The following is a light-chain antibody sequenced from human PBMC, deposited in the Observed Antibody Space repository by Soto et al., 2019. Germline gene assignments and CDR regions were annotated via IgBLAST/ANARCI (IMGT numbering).Light chain of an antibody. Sequence: VMTQSPATLSVSPGERAALSCRASQSVSTNLAWYQQKPGQPPRLLIYGASSRATGIPDRFSGSGSGTDFTLTITRLEPEDFAVYYCQQYSSSRTFGQGTKVDIK. J-gene: IGKJ1*01. CDR1: QSVSTN. V-gene: IGKV3-20*01. CDR3: QQYSSSRT. CDR2: GAS.